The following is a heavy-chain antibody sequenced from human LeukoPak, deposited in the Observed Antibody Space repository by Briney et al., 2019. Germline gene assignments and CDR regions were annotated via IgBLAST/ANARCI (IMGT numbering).Heavy chain of an antibody. CDR2: INPNIGGT. V-gene: IGHV1-2*02. J-gene: IGHJ6*03. CDR3: AREGRYYYHYMDV. CDR1: GYTFTDYY. Sequence: GASVKVSCKASGYTFTDYYMHWVRQAPGQGLEWMGYINPNIGGTNYAQNFQGRVTMTRDTSTSTAYMELRSLRSDDTAVYYCAREGRYYYHYMDVWGKGTTVTISS.